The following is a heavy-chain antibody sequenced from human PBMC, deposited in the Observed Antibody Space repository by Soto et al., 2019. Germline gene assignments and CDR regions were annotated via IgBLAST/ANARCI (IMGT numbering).Heavy chain of an antibody. D-gene: IGHD3-3*01. CDR3: ARVGYHYDFWSGYYPYYFDY. V-gene: IGHV4-30-4*01. J-gene: IGHJ4*02. CDR1: GGSISSGDYY. CDR2: IYYSGST. Sequence: SETLSLTCTVSGGSISSGDYYWSWIRQPPGKGLEWIGYIYYSGSTYYNPSLKSRVTISVDTSKNQFSLKLSSVTAADTAVYYCARVGYHYDFWSGYYPYYFDYWGQGTLVPSPQ.